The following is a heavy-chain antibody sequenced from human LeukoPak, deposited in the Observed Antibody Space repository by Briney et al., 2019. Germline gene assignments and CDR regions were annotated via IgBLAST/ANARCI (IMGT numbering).Heavy chain of an antibody. Sequence: ESGPTLVKPTQTLTLTCTFSGFSLSTSGVGVGWIRQPPGKALEWLALIYWDDDKRYSPSLKSRLTITKDTSKNQVVLTMTNMDPVGTATYYCAHIDYGDPEGVRAFDIWGQGTMVTVSS. J-gene: IGHJ3*02. CDR3: AHIDYGDPEGVRAFDI. V-gene: IGHV2-5*02. D-gene: IGHD4-17*01. CDR1: GFSLSTSGVG. CDR2: IYWDDDK.